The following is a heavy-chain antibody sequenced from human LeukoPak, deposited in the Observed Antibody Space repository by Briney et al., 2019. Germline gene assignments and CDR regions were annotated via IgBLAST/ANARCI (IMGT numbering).Heavy chain of an antibody. V-gene: IGHV4-39*01. J-gene: IGHJ4*02. D-gene: IGHD6-19*01. Sequence: SETLTLTCTVSGGSIRSSYYYWGWIRQPPGKGLEWIGSIYYSGSTYYNPPLKSRVTISVDTSKNQFSLKLSSVTAADTAVYHCARHLYGSGLHRIDYWGQGTLVTVSS. CDR2: IYYSGST. CDR3: ARHLYGSGLHRIDY. CDR1: GGSIRSSYYY.